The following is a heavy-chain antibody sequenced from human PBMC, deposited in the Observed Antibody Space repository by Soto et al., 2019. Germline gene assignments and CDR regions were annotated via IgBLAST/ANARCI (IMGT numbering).Heavy chain of an antibody. CDR3: ARAGVCSFCSCYAHHYYYMDF. CDR1: GYTFTGYD. D-gene: IGHD2-15*01. CDR2: INPNSGGT. V-gene: IGHV1-2*04. Sequence: ASVKVSCKASGYTFTGYDMHWVRQAPGQGLEWMGWINPNSGGTNYAQKFQGWVTMTRDTSISTAYMELSRLRSDDTAVYYCARAGVCSFCSCYAHHYYYMDFCGKGST. J-gene: IGHJ6*03.